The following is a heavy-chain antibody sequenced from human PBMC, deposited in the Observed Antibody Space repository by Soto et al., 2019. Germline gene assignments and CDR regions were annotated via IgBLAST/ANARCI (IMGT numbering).Heavy chain of an antibody. CDR1: GFTVSSNY. Sequence: EVQLLESGGGLVQPGGSLRLSCAASGFTVSSNYMSWVRQAPGKGLEWVSVIYSGGSTYYADSVKGRFTITRDNSKNTKYLQMNSLEAEDTAVYYCASREVTGTHDRDYGDHVPVAFDIWGQGTMVTVSS. J-gene: IGHJ3*02. V-gene: IGHV3-66*01. D-gene: IGHD1-20*01. CDR2: IYSGGST. CDR3: ASREVTGTHDRDYGDHVPVAFDI.